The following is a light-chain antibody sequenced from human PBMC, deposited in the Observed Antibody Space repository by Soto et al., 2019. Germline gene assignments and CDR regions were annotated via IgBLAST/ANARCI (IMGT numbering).Light chain of an antibody. J-gene: IGLJ1*01. CDR3: CSYTSGNTYV. V-gene: IGLV2-18*02. CDR1: SSDVGSYNR. CDR2: EVT. Sequence: QSVLTQPPSVSGSPGQSVTISCTGTSSDVGSYNRVSWYQQPPGTVPKVMIYEVTNRPSGVPDRFSASKSGNTASLTISGLQAEDEADYYCCSYTSGNTYVFGTGTKVTVL.